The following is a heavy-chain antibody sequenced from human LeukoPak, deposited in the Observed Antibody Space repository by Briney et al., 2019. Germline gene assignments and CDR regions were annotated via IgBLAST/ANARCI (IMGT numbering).Heavy chain of an antibody. CDR1: GFTFSSYS. J-gene: IGHJ3*02. CDR3: AREYCSSTSCYGYPDAFDI. V-gene: IGHV3-48*01. D-gene: IGHD2-2*01. CDR2: ISSSSSTI. Sequence: GGSLRLSCAASGFTFSSYSMNWARQPPGKRLEWVSYISSSSSTIYYADSVKGRFTISRDNAKNSLYLEMNRLRAEDTAVYYCAREYCSSTSCYGYPDAFDIWGQGTMVTVSS.